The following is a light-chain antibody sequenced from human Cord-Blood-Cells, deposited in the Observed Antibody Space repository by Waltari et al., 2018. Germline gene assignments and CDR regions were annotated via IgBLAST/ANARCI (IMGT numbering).Light chain of an antibody. CDR1: QILLHSNGYNY. J-gene: IGKJ2*01. Sequence: DIVMTQSPLYLPVTPGEPASISCRSSQILLHSNGYNYLDWYLQKPGQSPQLLIYLGSNRASGVPDRFSGSGSGTDFTLKISRVEAEDVGVYYCMQALQTPYTFGQGTKLEIK. V-gene: IGKV2-28*01. CDR3: MQALQTPYT. CDR2: LGS.